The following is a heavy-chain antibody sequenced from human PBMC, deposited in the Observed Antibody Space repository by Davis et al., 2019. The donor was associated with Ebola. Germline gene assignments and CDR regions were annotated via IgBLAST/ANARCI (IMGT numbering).Heavy chain of an antibody. CDR2: IYYSGST. V-gene: IGHV4-61*01. D-gene: IGHD3-10*01. CDR1: GGSVSSGSYY. J-gene: IGHJ5*02. Sequence: SETLSLTCTVSGGSVSSGSYYWSWIRQPPGKGLEWIGYIYYSGSTNYNPSLKSRVTISVDTSKNQFSLKLSSVTAADTAVYYCARVLLWFGELPNWFDPWGQGTLVTVSS. CDR3: ARVLLWFGELPNWFDP.